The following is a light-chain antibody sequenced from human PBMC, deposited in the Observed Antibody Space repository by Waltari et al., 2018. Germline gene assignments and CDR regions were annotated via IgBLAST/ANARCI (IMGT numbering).Light chain of an antibody. CDR2: KTS. CDR1: QSVDSTY. V-gene: IGKV3-20*01. J-gene: IGKJ2*01. CDR3: QQFGGSPMYT. Sequence: EVVLTQSPGTLSLSPGERATLSCRASQSVDSTYLAWYQQKPGQAPTLLLYKTSTRATGIPDRFSGSGSGTDFSLNINILEPGDSAVYYCQQFGGSPMYTFGLGTKLEIK.